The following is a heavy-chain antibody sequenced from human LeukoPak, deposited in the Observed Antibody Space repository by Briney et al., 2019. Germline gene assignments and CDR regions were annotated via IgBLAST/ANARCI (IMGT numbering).Heavy chain of an antibody. CDR3: AKGGPGYNWNLFDY. CDR2: ISGGST. J-gene: IGHJ4*02. CDR1: GFTVSSNE. D-gene: IGHD1-20*01. Sequence: GGSLRLSCAASGFTVSSNEMSWVRQAPGKGLEWVSSISGGSTYYADSRKGRFTISRDNSKNTLYLQMNSLRAEDTAVYYCAKGGPGYNWNLFDYWGQGTLVTVSS. V-gene: IGHV3-38-3*01.